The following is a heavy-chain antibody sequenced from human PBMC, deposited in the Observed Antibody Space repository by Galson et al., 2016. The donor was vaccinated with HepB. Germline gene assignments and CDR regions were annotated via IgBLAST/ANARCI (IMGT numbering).Heavy chain of an antibody. D-gene: IGHD2-21*01. CDR1: GFSLRTNGMY. J-gene: IGHJ3*02. V-gene: IGHV2-70*11. Sequence: PALVKPTQTLTLTCTFSGFSLRTNGMYVSWIRQPPGKALEWLARIDWDNNEYRSPSLRTRLTISKDTSKNQVVLTMTNLYPEDTATYYCARTPRYCRGDGLYGLDIWGKGTMVTVSS. CDR2: IDWDNNE. CDR3: ARTPRYCRGDGLYGLDI.